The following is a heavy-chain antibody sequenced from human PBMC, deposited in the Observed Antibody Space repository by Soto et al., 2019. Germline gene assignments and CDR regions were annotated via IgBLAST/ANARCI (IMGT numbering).Heavy chain of an antibody. CDR2: IYYSGST. CDR3: ARGGQSITIVGVAREDAFDI. J-gene: IGHJ3*02. Sequence: PSETLSLTCTVSGGSISSYYWSWIRQPPGKGLEWIGYIYYSGSTTYNPSLKSRVTISVDTSKNQFSLKLSSVTAADTAVYYCARGGQSITIVGVAREDAFDIWGQGTMVTVSS. CDR1: GGSISSYY. D-gene: IGHD3-3*01. V-gene: IGHV4-59*01.